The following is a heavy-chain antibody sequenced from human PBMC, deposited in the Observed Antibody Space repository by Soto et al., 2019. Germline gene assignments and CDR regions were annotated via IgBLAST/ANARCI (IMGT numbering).Heavy chain of an antibody. CDR3: AKSLVGATNYYYYYGMDV. Sequence: GGSLTLSCAASGVSFIRYAMSWVRQAPGKGLEWVSAISGSGGSTYYADSVKGRFTISRDNSKNTLYLQMNSLRAEDTAVYYCAKSLVGATNYYYYYGMDVWGQGTTVTVSS. CDR2: ISGSGGST. D-gene: IGHD1-26*01. J-gene: IGHJ6*02. CDR1: GVSFIRYA. V-gene: IGHV3-23*01.